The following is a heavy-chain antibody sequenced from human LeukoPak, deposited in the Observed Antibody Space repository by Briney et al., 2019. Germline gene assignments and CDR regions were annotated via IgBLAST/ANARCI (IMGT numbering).Heavy chain of an antibody. Sequence: GGSLRLSCTASGFDFSTYAMSWVRQAPGKGLEWVSGIGGGDTHYADSVRGRFTISRDNSKNTVELQMNSLRAEDTAVYYCAKDGQNFNAMWDYFDSWGRGTLVTVSS. J-gene: IGHJ4*02. V-gene: IGHV3-23*01. CDR2: IGGGDT. CDR3: AKDGQNFNAMWDYFDS. D-gene: IGHD1-26*01. CDR1: GFDFSTYA.